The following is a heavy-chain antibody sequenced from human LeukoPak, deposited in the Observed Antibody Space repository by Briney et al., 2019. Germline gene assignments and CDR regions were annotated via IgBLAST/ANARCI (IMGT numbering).Heavy chain of an antibody. CDR1: GFTFSDHY. J-gene: IGHJ4*02. Sequence: GSLRLSCAASGFTFSDHYMEWVRQPPGKGLEWIGEIYHSGSTNYNPSLKSRVTISVDKSKNQFSLKLSSVTAADTAVYYCARGSGWYSSVDYWGQGTLVTVSS. CDR3: ARGSGWYSSVDY. V-gene: IGHV4-4*02. D-gene: IGHD6-19*01. CDR2: IYHSGST.